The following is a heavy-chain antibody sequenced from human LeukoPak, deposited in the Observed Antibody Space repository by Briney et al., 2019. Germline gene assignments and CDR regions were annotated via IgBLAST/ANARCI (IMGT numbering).Heavy chain of an antibody. CDR3: AREGDPQGDAFDI. V-gene: IGHV4-31*11. CDR1: GGSFSGYY. Sequence: SETLSLTCAVYGGSFSGYYWSWIRQHPGKGLEWIGYIYYSGSTYYNPSLKSRVTISVDTSKNQFSLKLSSVTAADTAVYYCAREGDPQGDAFDIWGQGTMVTVSS. CDR2: IYYSGST. J-gene: IGHJ3*02.